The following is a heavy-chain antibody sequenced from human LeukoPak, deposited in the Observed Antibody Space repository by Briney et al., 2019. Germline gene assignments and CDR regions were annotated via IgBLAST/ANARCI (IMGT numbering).Heavy chain of an antibody. CDR1: GYTLTELS. CDR2: FDPEDGET. D-gene: IGHD6-13*01. CDR3: ARYIAATKNYYYYYMDV. V-gene: IGHV1-24*01. Sequence: ASVKVSCKVSGYTLTELSMHWVRQAPGKGLEWMGGFDPEDGETIYAQKFQGRVTMTEDTSTDTAYMELSSLRSDDTAVYYCARYIAATKNYYYYYMDVWGKGTTVTVSS. J-gene: IGHJ6*03.